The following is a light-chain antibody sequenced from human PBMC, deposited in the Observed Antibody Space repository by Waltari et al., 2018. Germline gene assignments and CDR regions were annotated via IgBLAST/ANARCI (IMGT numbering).Light chain of an antibody. Sequence: DIQMTQSPSSLSASVGDRVTITCRASQSISSYLKWYQQKPGKAPKLLIDAAASLQNEVAARFCSGGAATDVSPTISSLQPDDFATYYCHQSYRTPITFGQGTQLEIK. J-gene: IGKJ5*01. CDR2: AAA. V-gene: IGKV1-39*01. CDR3: HQSYRTPIT. CDR1: QSISSY.